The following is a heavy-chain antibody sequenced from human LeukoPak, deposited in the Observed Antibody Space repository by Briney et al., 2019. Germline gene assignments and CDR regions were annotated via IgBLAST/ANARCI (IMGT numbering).Heavy chain of an antibody. V-gene: IGHV3-66*02. Sequence: PGGSLRLSCAASGFTVSSNYMSWVRQAPGKGLDWVSFIFSGGSTYYSDSVKGRFTISRDNSKNTLYLQMNSLRAEDTAVYYCARVFSGTFDYWGRGTLVTVSS. CDR1: GFTVSSNY. CDR2: IFSGGST. D-gene: IGHD1-1*01. J-gene: IGHJ4*02. CDR3: ARVFSGTFDY.